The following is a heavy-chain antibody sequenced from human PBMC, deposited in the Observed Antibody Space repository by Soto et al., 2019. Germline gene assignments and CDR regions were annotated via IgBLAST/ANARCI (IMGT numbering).Heavy chain of an antibody. CDR2: IWYDGSNK. CDR3: AREHRERGYSYGYWYYGMDV. Sequence: GGSLRLSCAASGFTFSSYGMHWVRQAPGKGLEWVAVIWYDGSNKYYADSVKGRFTISRDNSKNTLYLQMNSLRAEDTAVYYCAREHRERGYSYGYWYYGMDVWGQGTTVTVSS. V-gene: IGHV3-33*01. D-gene: IGHD5-18*01. J-gene: IGHJ6*02. CDR1: GFTFSSYG.